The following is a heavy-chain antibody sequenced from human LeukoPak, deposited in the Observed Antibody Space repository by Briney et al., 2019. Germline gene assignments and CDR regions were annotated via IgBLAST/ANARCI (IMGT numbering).Heavy chain of an antibody. CDR2: ISYDGSNK. Sequence: GGSLRLSCAASGFTFSSYGMHWVRQAPGKGLEWVAVISYDGSNKYYADSVKGRFTISRDNSKNTLYLQMNSLRAEDTAVYYCAKRGRRDYSSSWYDWFDPWGQGTLVTVSS. CDR3: AKRGRRDYSSSWYDWFDP. CDR1: GFTFSSYG. D-gene: IGHD6-13*01. V-gene: IGHV3-30*18. J-gene: IGHJ5*02.